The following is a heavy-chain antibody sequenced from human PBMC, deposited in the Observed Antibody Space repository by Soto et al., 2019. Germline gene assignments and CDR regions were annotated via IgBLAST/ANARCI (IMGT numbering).Heavy chain of an antibody. D-gene: IGHD6-19*01. J-gene: IGHJ4*02. V-gene: IGHV4-31*03. CDR1: GGSISSGGYY. CDR3: AREEVAVAGTFDY. Sequence: TLSLTCTVSGGSISSGGYYWSWIRQHPGKGLEWIGYIYYSGSTYYNPSLKSRVTISVDTSKNQFSLKLSSVTAADTAVYYCAREEVAVAGTFDYWGQGTLVTVSS. CDR2: IYYSGST.